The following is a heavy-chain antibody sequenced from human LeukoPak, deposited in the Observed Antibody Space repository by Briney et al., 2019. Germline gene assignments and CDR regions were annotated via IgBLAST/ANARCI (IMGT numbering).Heavy chain of an antibody. CDR3: ARVSQGHCGGTNCYSYYFDF. CDR2: INWNGGST. Sequence: GSLRLSCAASGFTFDDYGVSWVRQGPGKGLEWISGINWNGGSTGYADSVKGRFTISRDNAKSSLYLQMNSLRAEDTALYYCARVSQGHCGGTNCYSYYFDFWGQGTLVTVSS. CDR1: GFTFDDYG. J-gene: IGHJ4*02. V-gene: IGHV3-20*04. D-gene: IGHD2-21*01.